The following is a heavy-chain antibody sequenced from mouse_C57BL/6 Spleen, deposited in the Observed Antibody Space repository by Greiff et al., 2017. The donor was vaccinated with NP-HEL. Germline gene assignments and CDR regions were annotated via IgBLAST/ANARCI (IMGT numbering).Heavy chain of an antibody. J-gene: IGHJ4*01. Sequence: VQLQQPGTELVKPGASVKLSCKASGYTFTSYWMHWVKQRPGQGLEWIGNINPSNGGTNYNEKLKSKATLTVDKSSSTAYMQLSSLTSEDSAVYYCARDEVYYGSSYYYAMDYWGQGTSVTVSS. CDR3: ARDEVYYGSSYYYAMDY. CDR1: GYTFTSYW. V-gene: IGHV1-53*01. CDR2: INPSNGGT. D-gene: IGHD1-1*01.